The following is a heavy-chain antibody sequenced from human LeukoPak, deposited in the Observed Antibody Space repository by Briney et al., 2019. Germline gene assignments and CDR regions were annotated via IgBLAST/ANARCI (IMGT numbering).Heavy chain of an antibody. Sequence: GGSLRLSCAASGFTFSSYEMNWVRQAPGKGLEWVSYISSSGSTVYYADSVKGRFTISTDNAKNSLYLQMNRLRAEDTAMYYCARGSSGDYYYYYMDVWGKGTTVTVSS. J-gene: IGHJ6*03. D-gene: IGHD2-15*01. CDR3: ARGSSGDYYYYYMDV. CDR1: GFTFSSYE. V-gene: IGHV3-48*03. CDR2: ISSSGSTV.